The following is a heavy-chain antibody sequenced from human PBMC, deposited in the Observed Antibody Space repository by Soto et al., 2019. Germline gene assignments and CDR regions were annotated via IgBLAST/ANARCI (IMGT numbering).Heavy chain of an antibody. CDR2: IIPIFGTA. J-gene: IGHJ5*02. V-gene: IGHV1-69*12. D-gene: IGHD6-19*01. CDR1: GGTFSSYA. Sequence: QVQLVQSGAEVKKPGSSVKVSCKASGGTFSSYAIIWWRQAPGQGLEWMGGIIPIFGTANYAQKFQCRVTITADEYTSKAYMELRSLRSEDTAVYYCARDKIAVAGTGWFDPWGPGTPVNVSS. CDR3: ARDKIAVAGTGWFDP.